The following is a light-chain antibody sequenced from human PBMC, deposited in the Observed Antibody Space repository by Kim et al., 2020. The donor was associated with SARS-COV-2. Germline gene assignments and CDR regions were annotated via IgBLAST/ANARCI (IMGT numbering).Light chain of an antibody. CDR3: HQRDTRPPAGT. Sequence: ESAPPSGRARQSISVYAGPYQHRPGEDPRVLISEASHRATGIPARCSGSGAGTDFTPTISRLEPEDFALYYCHQRDTRPPAGTFGGESKVE. CDR1: QSISVY. CDR2: EAS. V-gene: IGKV3-11*01. J-gene: IGKJ4*02.